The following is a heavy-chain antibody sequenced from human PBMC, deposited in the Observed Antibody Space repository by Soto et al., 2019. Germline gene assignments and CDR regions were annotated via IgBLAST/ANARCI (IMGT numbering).Heavy chain of an antibody. J-gene: IGHJ4*02. CDR3: AAGGGLPRYY. Sequence: PSETLSLTCTVSGDSISNYYWTWIRQPPGKGLEWIGYIYYSGSTNYNSSLKSRVTISVDRSKNQFSLKLSSVTAADTAVYYCAAGGGLPRYYWGQGTLVTVSS. CDR1: GDSISNYY. V-gene: IGHV4-59*12. D-gene: IGHD5-12*01. CDR2: IYYSGST.